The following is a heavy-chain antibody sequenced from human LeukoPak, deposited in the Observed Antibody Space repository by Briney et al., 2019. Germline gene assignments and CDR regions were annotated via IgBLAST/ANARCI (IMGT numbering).Heavy chain of an antibody. CDR1: GFTFSRDW. Sequence: GRSLRLSCAASGFTFSRDWMSWVRQAPGKGLEWVANINQDGSVKDYVDSVQGRFTISRDNAKNSLFLQMSSLGAEDTAVYYCARDVNWGYFDFWGQGALVTVSS. CDR2: INQDGSVK. CDR3: ARDVNWGYFDF. J-gene: IGHJ4*02. V-gene: IGHV3-7*01. D-gene: IGHD7-27*01.